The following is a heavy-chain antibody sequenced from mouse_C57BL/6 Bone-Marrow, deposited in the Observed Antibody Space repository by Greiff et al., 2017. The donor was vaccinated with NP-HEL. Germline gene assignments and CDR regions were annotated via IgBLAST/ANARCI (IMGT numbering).Heavy chain of an antibody. D-gene: IGHD6-5*01. J-gene: IGHJ3*01. V-gene: IGHV5-12*01. CDR2: ISNGGGST. CDR3: ARPMPFY. CDR1: GFTFSDYY. Sequence: EVKLMESGGGLVQPGGSLKLSCAASGFTFSDYYMYWVRQTPEKRLEWVAYISNGGGSTYYPDTVKGRFTSSRDNAKNTLYLQMSRLKSEDTAMYYCARPMPFYWGQGTLVTVSA.